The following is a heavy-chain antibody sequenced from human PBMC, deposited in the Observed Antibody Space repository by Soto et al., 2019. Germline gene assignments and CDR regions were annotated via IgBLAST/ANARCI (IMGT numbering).Heavy chain of an antibody. CDR3: ARRARGVGRYNWFDP. D-gene: IGHD3-10*01. V-gene: IGHV4-34*01. CDR1: GGSFSGYY. Sequence: SETLSLTCAVYGGSFSGYYWSWIRQPPGKGLEWIGEINHSGSTNYNPSLKSRVTISVDTSKNQFSLKLSSVTAADTAVYYCARRARGVGRYNWFDPWGQGTLVTVPQ. CDR2: INHSGST. J-gene: IGHJ5*02.